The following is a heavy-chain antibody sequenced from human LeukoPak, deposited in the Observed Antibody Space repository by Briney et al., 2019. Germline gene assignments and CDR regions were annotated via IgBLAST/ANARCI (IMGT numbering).Heavy chain of an antibody. V-gene: IGHV1-8*01. J-gene: IGHJ4*02. D-gene: IGHD2-15*01. Sequence: ASVKVSCKASGYTFTSYDINWVRQAPGQGLEWMGWMNPNSGNTGHAQKFQGRVTMTRNTSISTAYMELSSLRSEDTAVYYCAREARYCSGGSCYSVYYFDYWGQGTLVTVSS. CDR1: GYTFTSYD. CDR3: AREARYCSGGSCYSVYYFDY. CDR2: MNPNSGNT.